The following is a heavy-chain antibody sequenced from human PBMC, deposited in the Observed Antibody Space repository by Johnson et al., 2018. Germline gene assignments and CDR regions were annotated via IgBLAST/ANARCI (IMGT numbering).Heavy chain of an antibody. D-gene: IGHD6-19*01. Sequence: EVQLLESGGGLVQPGGSLRLSCAASGFTFSSYAMHWVRQAPGKGLEYVSGISGDGISTFYADSVKGRFTISRDNSKNTLYLQMGSLRTEDMAVYFCARDRAGVGGFGDFQYWGQGTLVTVSA. V-gene: IGHV3-64*07. CDR3: ARDRAGVGGFGDFQY. CDR1: GFTFSSYA. CDR2: ISGDGIST. J-gene: IGHJ1*01.